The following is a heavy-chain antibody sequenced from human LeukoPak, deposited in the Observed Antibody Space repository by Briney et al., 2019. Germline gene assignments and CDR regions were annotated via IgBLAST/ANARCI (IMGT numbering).Heavy chain of an antibody. CDR3: ARDYGDYGDY. CDR2: IYHSGST. CDR1: GHSISSGYY. V-gene: IGHV4-38-2*02. J-gene: IGHJ4*02. D-gene: IGHD4-17*01. Sequence: PSETLSLTCTVSGHSISSGYYWGWIRQPPGKGLEWIGSIYHSGSTYYNPPLKSRVTISVDTSKNQFSLKLSSVTAADTAVYYCARDYGDYGDYWGQGTLVTVSS.